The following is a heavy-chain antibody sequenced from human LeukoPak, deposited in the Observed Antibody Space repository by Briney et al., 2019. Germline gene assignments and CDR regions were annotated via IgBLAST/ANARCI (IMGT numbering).Heavy chain of an antibody. V-gene: IGHV1-46*01. CDR2: INPSGGST. CDR3: ARDWLSTGNDY. Sequence: ASVKVSCKASGYTFTSYYMHWVRQAPGQGLEGMGIINPSGGSTSYAQKLQGRVTMTSDTSTSTVYMELSSLRSEDTAVYYCARDWLSTGNDYWGQGTLVTVSS. J-gene: IGHJ4*02. D-gene: IGHD5/OR15-5a*01. CDR1: GYTFTSYY.